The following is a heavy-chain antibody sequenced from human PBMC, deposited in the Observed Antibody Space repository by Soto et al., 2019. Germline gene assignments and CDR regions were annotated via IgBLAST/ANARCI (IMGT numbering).Heavy chain of an antibody. CDR1: GGSFSDYY. V-gene: IGHV4-34*01. Sequence: PSETLSLTCAVYGGSFSDYYWSWMRQPPGKGLEWIGEINHGGSSNYNPSLESRVTISVDTPKNQFSLKLNSVTAADTALYYCARVPGYSYGYLLNYYFDYWGQGTLVTVSS. J-gene: IGHJ4*02. CDR3: ARVPGYSYGYLLNYYFDY. CDR2: INHGGSS. D-gene: IGHD5-18*01.